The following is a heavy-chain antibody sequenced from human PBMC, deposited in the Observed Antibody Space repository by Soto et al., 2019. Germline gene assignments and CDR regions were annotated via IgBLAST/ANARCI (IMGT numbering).Heavy chain of an antibody. CDR2: ISGSGGST. Sequence: GGSLRLSCAASGFTFSSYAMSWVRQAPGKGLEWVSAISGSGGSTYYADSMKGRFTISRDNSKNTLYLQMNSLRAEDTAVYYCAKDRNYYDSSGYLSPSDYWGQGTLVTVSS. V-gene: IGHV3-23*01. D-gene: IGHD3-22*01. CDR1: GFTFSSYA. CDR3: AKDRNYYDSSGYLSPSDY. J-gene: IGHJ4*02.